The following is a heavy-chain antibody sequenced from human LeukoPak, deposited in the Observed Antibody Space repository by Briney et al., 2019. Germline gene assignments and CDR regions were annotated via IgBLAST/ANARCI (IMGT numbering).Heavy chain of an antibody. Sequence: PGGSLRLSCAASGFTFSSYAMSWVRQAPGKGLKWVSAISGSGGSTYYADSVKGRFTISRDNSKNTLYLQMNSMRAEDRAVYYCPKTKPDSGSYSEYYFDYWGQGIMVTVSS. V-gene: IGHV3-23*01. CDR1: GFTFSSYA. CDR2: ISGSGGST. J-gene: IGHJ4*02. CDR3: PKTKPDSGSYSEYYFDY. D-gene: IGHD1-26*01.